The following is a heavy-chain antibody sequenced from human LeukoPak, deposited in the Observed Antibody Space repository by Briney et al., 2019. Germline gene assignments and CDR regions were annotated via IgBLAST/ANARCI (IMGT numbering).Heavy chain of an antibody. D-gene: IGHD3-22*01. CDR3: ARDYYDSSGHDAFDI. J-gene: IGHJ3*02. V-gene: IGHV4-4*07. CDR2: IYTSGST. CDR1: GGSISSYY. Sequence: SETLSLTCTVSGGSISSYYWSWIRQPAGKGLEWIGRIYTSGSTNYNPSLKSRVTMSVDTSKNQFSLKLSSVTDADTAVYYCARDYYDSSGHDAFDIWGQGTMVTVSS.